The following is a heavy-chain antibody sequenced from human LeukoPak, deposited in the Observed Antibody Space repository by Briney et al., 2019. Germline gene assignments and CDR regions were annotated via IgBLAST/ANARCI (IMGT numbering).Heavy chain of an antibody. J-gene: IGHJ4*02. Sequence: GGSLRLSCAASGFTFSSFAMSWVRQAPGKGLEWVSSISSSSSYIYYADSVKGRFTISRDNAKNSLYLQMNSLRAEDTAVYYCARDLSMTTYYYDSSGYPLGYWGQGTLVTVSS. CDR1: GFTFSSFA. D-gene: IGHD3-22*01. CDR2: ISSSSSYI. V-gene: IGHV3-21*01. CDR3: ARDLSMTTYYYDSSGYPLGY.